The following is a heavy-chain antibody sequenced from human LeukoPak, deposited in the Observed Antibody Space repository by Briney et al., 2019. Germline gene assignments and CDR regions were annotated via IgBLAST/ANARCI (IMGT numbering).Heavy chain of an antibody. D-gene: IGHD6-13*01. J-gene: IGHJ6*02. CDR1: GYTFTSYY. CDR2: INPSGGST. Sequence: GASVKVSCKASGYTFTSYYMHWVRQAPGQGLEWMGIINPSGGSTSYAQKFQGRVTMTRATSTSTVYMELSSLRSEDTAVYYCASEIAAAGIYYYYYGMDVWGQGTTVTVSS. CDR3: ASEIAAAGIYYYYYGMDV. V-gene: IGHV1-46*03.